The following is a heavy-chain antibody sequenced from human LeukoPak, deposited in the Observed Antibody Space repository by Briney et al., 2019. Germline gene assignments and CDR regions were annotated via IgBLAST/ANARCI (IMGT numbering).Heavy chain of an antibody. Sequence: SVKVSCKASGGTFSSYAISWVRQAPGQGLEWMGRVIPIFGTANYAQKFQGRVTITTDESTSTAYMEQSSLRSEDTAVYYCARDYYDSSGYYNDYWGQGTLVTVSS. D-gene: IGHD3-22*01. J-gene: IGHJ4*02. CDR3: ARDYYDSSGYYNDY. CDR1: GGTFSSYA. V-gene: IGHV1-69*05. CDR2: VIPIFGTA.